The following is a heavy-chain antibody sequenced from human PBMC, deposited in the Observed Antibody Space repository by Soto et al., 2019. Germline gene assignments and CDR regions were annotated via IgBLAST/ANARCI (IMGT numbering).Heavy chain of an antibody. CDR2: INPGDSNI. V-gene: IGHV5-51*01. Sequence: GESLKISCQGFGYNFARYWIGWVRQMPGRGLEWMGIINPGDSNIKYGPSFQGQVTISADRSFNAAYLQWSSLKASDAAIYYCASHLLPCTASNRYGIDVWGQGTAVTVSS. J-gene: IGHJ6*02. CDR1: GYNFARYW. D-gene: IGHD7-27*01. CDR3: ASHLLPCTASNRYGIDV.